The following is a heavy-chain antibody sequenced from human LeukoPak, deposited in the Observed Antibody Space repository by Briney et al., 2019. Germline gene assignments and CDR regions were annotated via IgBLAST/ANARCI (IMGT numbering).Heavy chain of an antibody. J-gene: IGHJ3*02. CDR1: GFTFSSYA. CDR2: ISGSADIT. CDR3: ARVSRSGNLDMHFDI. D-gene: IGHD1-26*01. V-gene: IGHV3-23*01. Sequence: GGSLRLSCAASGFTFSSYAMSWVRQAPGKGLEWVPAISGSADITHYTDSVKGRFTISRDNSKNTLYLQTNSLRAEDTSLYYCARVSRSGNLDMHFDIWGQGTMVTVSS.